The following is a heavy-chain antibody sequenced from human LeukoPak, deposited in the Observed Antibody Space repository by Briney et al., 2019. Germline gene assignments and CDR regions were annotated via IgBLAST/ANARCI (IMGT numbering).Heavy chain of an antibody. Sequence: PSETLSLTCAVSGYSISSGYYWGWIRQPPVKGLEWIGSIYHSGSTYYNPSLTSRVTISVDTSKNQFSLKLSSVTAADTAVYYCARAVAVRWFDPWGQGTLVTVSS. J-gene: IGHJ5*02. CDR2: IYHSGST. CDR3: ARAVAVRWFDP. V-gene: IGHV4-38-2*01. D-gene: IGHD3-10*01. CDR1: GYSISSGYY.